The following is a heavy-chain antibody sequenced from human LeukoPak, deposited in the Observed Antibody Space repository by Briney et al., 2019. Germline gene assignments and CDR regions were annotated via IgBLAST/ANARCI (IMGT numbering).Heavy chain of an antibody. CDR3: AKSRALNS. CDR1: GFPFSGNW. CDR2: IKEDGSEK. V-gene: IGHV3-7*01. Sequence: GGSLRLSCAASGFPFSGNWMTWVRQATGKGPEWVANIKEDGSEKYYVDSVKGRFTISRDNAKNSLYLQMNSLRAEDTAMYYCAKSRALNSWGQGTLVTVSS. J-gene: IGHJ4*02. D-gene: IGHD3-10*01.